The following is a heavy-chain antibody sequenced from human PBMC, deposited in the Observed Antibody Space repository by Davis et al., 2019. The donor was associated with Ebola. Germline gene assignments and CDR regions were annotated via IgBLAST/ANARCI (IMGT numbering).Heavy chain of an antibody. D-gene: IGHD2/OR15-2a*01. CDR2: ISGSGGTT. CDR3: AKDNRNIWSEV. Sequence: GESLKISCADSVITFSSYAMTWVRQAPGKGLEWVSAISGSGGTTYYAGSVKGRFTISRDNSKNTLYLQMNGLRVEDTAIYYCAKDNRNIWSEVWGQGTMVTVSS. J-gene: IGHJ3*01. CDR1: VITFSSYA. V-gene: IGHV3-23*01.